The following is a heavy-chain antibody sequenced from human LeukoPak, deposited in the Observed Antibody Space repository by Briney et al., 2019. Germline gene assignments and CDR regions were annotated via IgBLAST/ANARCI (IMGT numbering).Heavy chain of an antibody. CDR3: ARSICSSTSCYTTPGFDY. V-gene: IGHV4-30-2*01. CDR2: IYHSGST. Sequence: SETLSLTCTVSGGSISSGGYYWSWIRQPPGKGLEWIGYIYHSGSTYYNPSLKSRVTISVDRSKNQFSLKLSSVTAADTAVYCCARSICSSTSCYTTPGFDYWGQGTLVTVSS. CDR1: GGSISSGGYY. J-gene: IGHJ4*02. D-gene: IGHD2-2*02.